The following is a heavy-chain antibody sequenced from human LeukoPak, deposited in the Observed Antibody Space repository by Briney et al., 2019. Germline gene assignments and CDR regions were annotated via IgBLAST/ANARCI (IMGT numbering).Heavy chain of an antibody. CDR2: ISAYNGNT. V-gene: IGHV1-18*01. Sequence: ASVKVSCKAFGYTFTSYGISWVRQAPGQGLEWMGWISAYNGNTNYAQKLQGRVTMTTDTSTSTAYMELRSLRSDDTAVYYCARDTYYYGSGSYFPSAPSFDYWGQGTLVTVSS. J-gene: IGHJ4*02. CDR1: GYTFTSYG. D-gene: IGHD3-10*01. CDR3: ARDTYYYGSGSYFPSAPSFDY.